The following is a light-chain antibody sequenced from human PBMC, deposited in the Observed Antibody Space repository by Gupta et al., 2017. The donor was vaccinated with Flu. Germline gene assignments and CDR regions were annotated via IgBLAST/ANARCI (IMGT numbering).Light chain of an antibody. CDR2: DAY. CDR3: QQRTTWPLT. CDR1: QSLGNY. V-gene: IGKV3-11*01. J-gene: IGKJ4*01. Sequence: PGERATISCRASQSLGNYLAWYQQKPGQAPRLLIYDAYKRATGTPARFSGSGSGTDFTLTISSPEPEDFAVYYCQQRTTWPLTFGEGPRWRSN.